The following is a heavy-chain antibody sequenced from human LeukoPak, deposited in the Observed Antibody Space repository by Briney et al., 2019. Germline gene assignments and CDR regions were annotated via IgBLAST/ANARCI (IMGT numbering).Heavy chain of an antibody. Sequence: SETLSLTCTVSGDSVSSSNYYWVWIRQPPGKGLEWLGSFYPGGRPYYNPSLESRVTVAIDTSKNHFSLKLTSVTAADTAVYFFARRGLTAAAVWGQGTLVTVSS. CDR3: ARRGLTAAAV. CDR2: FYPGGRP. V-gene: IGHV4-39*02. J-gene: IGHJ4*02. D-gene: IGHD6-13*01. CDR1: GDSVSSSNYY.